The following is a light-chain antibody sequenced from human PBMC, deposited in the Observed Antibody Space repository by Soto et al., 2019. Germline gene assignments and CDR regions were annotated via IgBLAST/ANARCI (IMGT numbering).Light chain of an antibody. Sequence: EIVLTQSPGTLSLSPGERATLSCRASQSVSSKYLDWYQQKPGQAPRVLIYGTSIRASGVPERFSGGGSGTDFTLTLTRLEPEDFAVYYCQQYGSSLFTFGPGTKVDFK. V-gene: IGKV3-20*01. CDR2: GTS. CDR3: QQYGSSLFT. CDR1: QSVSSKY. J-gene: IGKJ3*01.